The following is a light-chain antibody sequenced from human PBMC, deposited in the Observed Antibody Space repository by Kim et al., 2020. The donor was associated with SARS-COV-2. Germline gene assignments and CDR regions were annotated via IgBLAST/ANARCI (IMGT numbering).Light chain of an antibody. V-gene: IGKV1-5*03. J-gene: IGKJ2*01. CDR2: KAS. CDR3: QQYYSPFLFT. Sequence: SLGDRVNITCRASQNNVNWLAWYQQKTGKVPNLLIYKASTLKSGVPSRFSGSGSGTQFTLTNNTLQPDDFATYYCQQYYSPFLFTFGQGTKLEI. CDR1: QNNVNW.